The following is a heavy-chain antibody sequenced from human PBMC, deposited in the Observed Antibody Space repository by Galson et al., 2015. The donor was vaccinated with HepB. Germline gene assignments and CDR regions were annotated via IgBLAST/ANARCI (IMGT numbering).Heavy chain of an antibody. CDR3: ARGRSIAAAADFDY. V-gene: IGHV3-13*01. Sequence: SLRLSCAASGFTFSSYDMHWVRQATGKGLEWVSAIGTAGDTYYPGSVKGRFTISRENAKNSLYLQMNSLRAGDTAVYYCARGRSIAAAADFDYWGQGTLVTVSS. D-gene: IGHD6-13*01. J-gene: IGHJ4*02. CDR1: GFTFSSYD. CDR2: IGTAGDT.